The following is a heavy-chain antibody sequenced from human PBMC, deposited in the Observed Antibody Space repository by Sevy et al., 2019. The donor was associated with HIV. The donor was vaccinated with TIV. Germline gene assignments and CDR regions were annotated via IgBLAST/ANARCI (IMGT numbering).Heavy chain of an antibody. D-gene: IGHD2-21*01. CDR3: ARDARGGVALPDY. Sequence: GGSLRLSCSVSGFNFSTYAMHWVRQAPGKGLEWVAVISSDVIRKYYGASVRGRFAISRDNSNNTLSLQMNSLRIEDTAVYYCARDARGGVALPDYWGQGTLVTVSS. CDR1: GFNFSTYA. CDR2: ISSDVIRK. V-gene: IGHV3-30*09. J-gene: IGHJ4*02.